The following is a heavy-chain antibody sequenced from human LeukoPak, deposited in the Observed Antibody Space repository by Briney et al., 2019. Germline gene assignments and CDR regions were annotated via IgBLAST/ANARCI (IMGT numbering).Heavy chain of an antibody. V-gene: IGHV4-30-2*01. CDR2: IYHSGST. J-gene: IGHJ6*04. CDR3: ARDQVVGPSMDV. Sequence: SETLSLTCTVSGGSISSGEYHWSWIRQPPGKGLEWIGYIYHSGSTYYNPSLKGRVTLSVDRSKNQFSLELSSVTAADTAVYYCARDQVVGPSMDVWGKGTTVTVSS. D-gene: IGHD1-26*01. CDR1: GGSISSGEYH.